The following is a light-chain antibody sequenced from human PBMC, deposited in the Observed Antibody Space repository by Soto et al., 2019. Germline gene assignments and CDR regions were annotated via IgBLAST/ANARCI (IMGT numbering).Light chain of an antibody. V-gene: IGKV1-39*01. J-gene: IGKJ4*01. Sequence: IQMTHSPSTLSASVGAEVTITSRAGQYIGRYLNWYQQKPGKAPKLMIYAAPSLHSGVPSRFSGSGSGTDCTLTISSLQPEDFATYSCQQTYRTPLTFGGGTKVDIK. CDR1: QYIGRY. CDR3: QQTYRTPLT. CDR2: AAP.